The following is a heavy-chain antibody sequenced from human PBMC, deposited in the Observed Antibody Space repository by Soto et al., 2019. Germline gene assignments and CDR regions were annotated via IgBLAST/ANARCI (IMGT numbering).Heavy chain of an antibody. CDR2: INHSGST. CDR3: ARKPTTNYGVQVSFDY. D-gene: IGHD4-17*01. J-gene: IGHJ4*02. CDR1: GGSFSGYY. V-gene: IGHV4-34*01. Sequence: QVQLQQWGAGLLKPSETLSLTCAVYGGSFSGYYWSWIRQPPGKGLEWIGEINHSGSTNYNPSLKSRVTISVAPSKNQFSLKMSSVTAADTAVYYCARKPTTNYGVQVSFDYWGQGTLVTVSS.